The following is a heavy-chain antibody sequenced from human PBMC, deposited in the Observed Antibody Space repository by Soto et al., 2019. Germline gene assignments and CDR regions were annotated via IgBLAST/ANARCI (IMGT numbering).Heavy chain of an antibody. CDR1: GFTFSSYS. CDR3: ARDRGFGNYFDY. V-gene: IGHV3-21*01. J-gene: IGHJ4*02. CDR2: ISSISSYI. D-gene: IGHD3-10*01. Sequence: GSLSLSCAASGFTFSSYSMNWVRQAPGKGLEWVSSISSISSYIYYADSVKGRFTISRDNAKNSLYLQMNSLRAEDTAVYYCARDRGFGNYFDYWGQGTLVTVSS.